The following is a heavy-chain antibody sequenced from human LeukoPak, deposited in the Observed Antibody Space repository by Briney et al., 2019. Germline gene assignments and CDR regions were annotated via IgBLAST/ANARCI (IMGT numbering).Heavy chain of an antibody. CDR2: ITRDGSLT. V-gene: IGHV3-74*01. Sequence: GGSLRLSCAASGFTVSTSYMHWVRQASGKGLVWVSRITRDGSLTNYADSVRGRFTISRDNSKNTLYLQMNSLRAEDTAVYYCARDDMKRYYMDVWGKGTTVTISS. J-gene: IGHJ6*03. CDR3: ARDDMKRYYMDV. CDR1: GFTVSTSY.